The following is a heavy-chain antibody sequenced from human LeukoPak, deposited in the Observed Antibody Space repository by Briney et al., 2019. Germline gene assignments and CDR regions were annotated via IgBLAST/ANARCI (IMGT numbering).Heavy chain of an antibody. V-gene: IGHV3-21*01. CDR2: ISSSSSYI. CDR1: GFTFSSYS. CDR3: ARDLSPSGYYYIFDY. D-gene: IGHD3-22*01. Sequence: GGSLRLSCAASGFTFSSYSMNWVSQAPGKGLEWVSSISSSSSYIYYADSVKGRFTISRDNAKNSLYLQMNSLRAEDTAVYYCARDLSPSGYYYIFDYWGQGTLVTVSS. J-gene: IGHJ4*02.